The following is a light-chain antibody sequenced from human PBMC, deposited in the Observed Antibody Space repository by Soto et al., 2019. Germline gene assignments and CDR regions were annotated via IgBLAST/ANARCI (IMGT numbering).Light chain of an antibody. V-gene: IGKV1-39*01. CDR3: QQLNSYPIT. Sequence: DIQMTKSPASLSASVRDRVTITCRACQTFNNYLNWYQHKPGKVPKLLIYAATALQSGVPSRFSGSGSGTDFTLTISSLQPEDFATYYCQQLNSYPITFGQGTRLEIK. CDR2: AAT. J-gene: IGKJ5*01. CDR1: QTFNNY.